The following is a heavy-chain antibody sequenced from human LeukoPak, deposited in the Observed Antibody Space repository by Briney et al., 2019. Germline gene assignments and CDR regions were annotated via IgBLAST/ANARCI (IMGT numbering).Heavy chain of an antibody. V-gene: IGHV4-34*01. J-gene: IGHJ2*01. D-gene: IGHD2-15*01. CDR2: INHSGST. CDR1: GGSFSGYY. Sequence: SETLPLTCAVYGGSFSGYYWSWIRQPPGKGLEWIGEINHSGSTNYNPSLKSRVTISVDTSKNQFSLKLSSVTAADTAVYYCARRRYCSGGSCYSSVTFGEYRYWYFDLWGRGTLVTVSS. CDR3: ARRRYCSGGSCYSSVTFGEYRYWYFDL.